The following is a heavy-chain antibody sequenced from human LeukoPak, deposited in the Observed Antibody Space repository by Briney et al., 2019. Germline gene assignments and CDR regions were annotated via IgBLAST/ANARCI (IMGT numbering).Heavy chain of an antibody. J-gene: IGHJ4*02. CDR2: INPNSGGT. CDR1: VYTFTGYY. V-gene: IGHV1-2*02. D-gene: IGHD6-13*01. Sequence: ASVKVSSKASVYTFTGYYMTWVRQAPGQGLEWMGGINPNSGGTNYAQKFQGRVTMTRDTSISTAYMELSRLRSDDTAVYYCARGPQIRVIAAADVFDYWGQGTLVTVSS. CDR3: ARGPQIRVIAAADVFDY.